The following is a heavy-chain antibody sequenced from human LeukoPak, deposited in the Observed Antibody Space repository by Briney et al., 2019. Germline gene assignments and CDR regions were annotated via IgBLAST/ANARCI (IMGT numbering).Heavy chain of an antibody. Sequence: GGSLRLSCAASGFIFSSYEMNWVRQAPGKGLEWVSYISSSGGTIYYADSVKGRFTISRDNAKNSLYLHLNSLRAEDTAVYYCARDYGDYLFDFWGQGTLVTVSS. J-gene: IGHJ4*02. CDR3: ARDYGDYLFDF. D-gene: IGHD4-17*01. V-gene: IGHV3-48*03. CDR1: GFIFSSYE. CDR2: ISSSGGTI.